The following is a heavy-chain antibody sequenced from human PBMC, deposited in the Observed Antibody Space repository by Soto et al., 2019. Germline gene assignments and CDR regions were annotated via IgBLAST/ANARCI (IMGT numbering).Heavy chain of an antibody. CDR2: IIPIFGIA. CDR1: GGTFSSYA. J-gene: IGHJ4*02. CDR3: ARDRVAAAGTTVFDY. V-gene: IGHV1-69*01. D-gene: IGHD6-13*01. Sequence: QVQLVQSGAEVKKPGSSVKVSCKASGGTFSSYAISWVRQAPGQGLEWMGGIIPIFGIANYAQKFQGRVTITADESTSTAYMELSSLRSEDTAVYYCARDRVAAAGTTVFDYWGQGTLVTVSS.